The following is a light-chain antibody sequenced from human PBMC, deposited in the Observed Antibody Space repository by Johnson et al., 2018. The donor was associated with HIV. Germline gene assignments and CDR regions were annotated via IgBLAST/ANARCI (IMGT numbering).Light chain of an antibody. J-gene: IGLJ1*01. CDR2: ENK. V-gene: IGLV1-51*02. CDR3: GAWDSGLTAHFV. CDR1: NSNIGYNS. Sequence: QSVLTQPPSVSAAPGQRVTISCSGTNSNIGYNSVSWYHQVPGPAPKLLMYENKKRPSGIADRFSASKSGTSATLAITGLHTGDEADYYCGAWDSGLTAHFVFGSGTTITVL.